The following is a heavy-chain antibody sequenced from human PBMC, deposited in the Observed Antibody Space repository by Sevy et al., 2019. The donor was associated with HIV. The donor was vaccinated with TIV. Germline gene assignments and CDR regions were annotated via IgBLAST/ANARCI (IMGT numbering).Heavy chain of an antibody. CDR2: ISGSGGST. CDR3: AKDLMITFGGVIVTANFDY. Sequence: GGSLRLSCAASGFTFSSYAMSWVRQAPGKGLEWVSAISGSGGSTYYADSGKGRFTISRDNSKNTLYLQMKSLRAEETAVYYCAKDLMITFGGVIVTANFDYWGQGTLVTVSS. D-gene: IGHD3-16*02. V-gene: IGHV3-23*01. J-gene: IGHJ4*02. CDR1: GFTFSSYA.